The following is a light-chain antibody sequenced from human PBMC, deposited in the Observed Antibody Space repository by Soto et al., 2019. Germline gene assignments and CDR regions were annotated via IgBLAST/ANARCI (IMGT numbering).Light chain of an antibody. CDR3: MQALQSPRT. J-gene: IGKJ2*01. CDR1: QSLSHRNGKTY. V-gene: IGKV2-28*01. CDR2: LGS. Sequence: EIDVTQSPLSLPVTPGEPASISCRSSQSLSHRNGKTYLDWYLQKPGQSPQLLIYLGSNRASGVPDRFTGSGSGTDFTLKISRVEAEDVGIYYCMQALQSPRTFGQGTKLEI.